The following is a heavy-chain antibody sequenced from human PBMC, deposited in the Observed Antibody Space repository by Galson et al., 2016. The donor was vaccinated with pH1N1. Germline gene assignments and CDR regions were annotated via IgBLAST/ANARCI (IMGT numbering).Heavy chain of an antibody. D-gene: IGHD3-3*01. CDR3: ARQPNTMTTIDF. V-gene: IGHV5-51*01. CDR2: IFPGDSDT. Sequence: QSGAEVTKPGESLKISCEASGYSFTSYWIGWVRQMPGKGLEWMGIIFPGDSDTRYSPSFQGQVTISADKSINTAYLQWTSLKASDTAMYFCARQPNTMTTIDFWGQGTLVTVPS. CDR1: GYSFTSYW. J-gene: IGHJ4*02.